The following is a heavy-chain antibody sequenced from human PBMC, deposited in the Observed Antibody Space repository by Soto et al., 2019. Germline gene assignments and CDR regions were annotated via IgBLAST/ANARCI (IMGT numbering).Heavy chain of an antibody. CDR2: IYYSGST. CDR1: GGSVSSGSYY. D-gene: IGHD6-13*01. V-gene: IGHV4-61*01. J-gene: IGHJ4*02. Sequence: SENLSLTCTVSGGSVSSGSYYWSWIRQPPGKGLEWIGYIYYSGSTNYNPSLKSRVTISVDTSKNQFSLKLSSVTAADTAVYYCPRAPHYYSSSWSIDYWGQATLVTVS. CDR3: PRAPHYYSSSWSIDY.